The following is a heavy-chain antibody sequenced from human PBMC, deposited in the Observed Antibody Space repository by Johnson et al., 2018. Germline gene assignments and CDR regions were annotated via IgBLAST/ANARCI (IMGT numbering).Heavy chain of an antibody. CDR1: GFTFDDYA. CDR3: ARGLRYFDWLDHYCYYYMDV. J-gene: IGHJ6*03. V-gene: IGHV4-59*01. Sequence: QVQLVQSGGGVVQXGRSLRLXCAASGFTFDDYAMHWVRQPPGKGLEWIGSIYYSGSTNYNPSLKSRVPIPVDTSKNQFSLKLGSVTAAAPAVYYCARGLRYFDWLDHYCYYYMDVWGKGTTVTVSS. CDR2: IYYSGST. D-gene: IGHD3-9*01.